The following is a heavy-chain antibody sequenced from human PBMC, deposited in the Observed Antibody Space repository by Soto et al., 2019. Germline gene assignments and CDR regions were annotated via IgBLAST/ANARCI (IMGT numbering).Heavy chain of an antibody. CDR2: TYYRSKWYN. CDR3: ARRVWAAAGLYYSYGMDV. J-gene: IGHJ6*02. CDR1: GDSVSSNSAA. Sequence: SQTLSLTCAISGDSVSSNSAAWNWIRQSPSGGLEWLGRTYYRSKWYNDYAVSVKSRITINPDTSKNQFSLQLNSVTPEDTAVYYCARRVWAAAGLYYSYGMDVWGPGTMVTVSS. D-gene: IGHD6-13*01. V-gene: IGHV6-1*01.